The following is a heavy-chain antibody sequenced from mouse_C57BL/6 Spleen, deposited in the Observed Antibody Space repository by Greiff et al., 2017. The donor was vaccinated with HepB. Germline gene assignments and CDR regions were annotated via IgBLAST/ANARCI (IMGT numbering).Heavy chain of an antibody. J-gene: IGHJ4*01. CDR1: GYAFSSSW. V-gene: IGHV1-82*01. Sequence: LVESGPELVKPGASVKISCKASGYAFSSSWMNWVKQRPGKGLEWIGRIYPGDGDTNYNGKFKGKATLTADKSSSTAYMQLSSLTSEDSAVYFCARNRFHGPAMDYWGQGTSVTVSS. CDR3: ARNRFHGPAMDY. D-gene: IGHD1-2*01. CDR2: IYPGDGDT.